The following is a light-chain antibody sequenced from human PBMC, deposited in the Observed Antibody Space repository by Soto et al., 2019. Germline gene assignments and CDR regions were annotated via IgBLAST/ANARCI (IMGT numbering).Light chain of an antibody. CDR3: QTWGTGIRV. V-gene: IGLV4-69*01. CDR2: LNSDGSQ. Sequence: QSVLTQSPSASASLGASVKITCTLSSGHNTYAIAWHQQQPEKGPRYLMKLNSDGSQHKGDGVPDRFSGSSSGAERYLTISSLQSEDEADYYCQTWGTGIRVFGGGTKLTVL. CDR1: SGHNTYA. J-gene: IGLJ3*02.